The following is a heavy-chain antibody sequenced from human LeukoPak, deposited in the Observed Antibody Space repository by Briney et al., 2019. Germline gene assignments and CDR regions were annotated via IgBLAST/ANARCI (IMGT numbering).Heavy chain of an antibody. CDR2: ISSNGGST. V-gene: IGHV3-64*01. D-gene: IGHD6-19*01. Sequence: PGGSLRLSCAASGFTFSSYAMHWVRQAPGKGLEYVSAISSNGGSTYYANSVKGRFTISRDNSKNTLYLQMGSLRAEDMAVYYCARGGGIAVAPFDYWGQGTLVTVSS. J-gene: IGHJ4*02. CDR3: ARGGGIAVAPFDY. CDR1: GFTFSSYA.